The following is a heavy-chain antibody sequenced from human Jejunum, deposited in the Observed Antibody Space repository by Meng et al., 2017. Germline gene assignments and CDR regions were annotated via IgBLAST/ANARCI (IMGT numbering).Heavy chain of an antibody. CDR3: ARGPYYYDTDGYYYGLDY. CDR2: ISHNGAT. V-gene: IGHV4-59*02. J-gene: IGHJ4*02. CDR1: GGSVTSYF. Sequence: SETLSLTCSVSGGSVTSYFWSWIRQPPGGGLEWIGDISHNGATNYNPSLESRVTISVETSKNQLSLKLTSVTAADTAVYYCARGPYYYDTDGYYYGLDYWGRGSLVTVS. D-gene: IGHD3-22*01.